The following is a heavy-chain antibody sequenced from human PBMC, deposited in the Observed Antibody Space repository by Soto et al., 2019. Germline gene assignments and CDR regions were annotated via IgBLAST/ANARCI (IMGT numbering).Heavy chain of an antibody. Sequence: PSQTLSLTCAISGDRVSSSSASWNWLRQSPSRGLEWLGRTYFRSKWYNDYAVSVKSRIIINPDTSNNQFSLQLNSVTPEDTAVYFCAKGDNLGPKTGYAFDPWGQGIMVTVSS. D-gene: IGHD5-12*01. J-gene: IGHJ5*02. CDR2: TYFRSKWYN. V-gene: IGHV6-1*01. CDR1: GDRVSSSSAS. CDR3: AKGDNLGPKTGYAFDP.